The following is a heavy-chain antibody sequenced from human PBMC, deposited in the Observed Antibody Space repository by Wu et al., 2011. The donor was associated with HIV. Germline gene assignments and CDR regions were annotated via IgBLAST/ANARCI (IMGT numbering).Heavy chain of an antibody. CDR2: INPHSGGT. CDR1: GYTFTAYY. J-gene: IGHJ4*02. CDR3: ARGASNNMFDY. D-gene: IGHD4-11*01. Sequence: QVQLVQSGAEVKKPGASVKVSCKASGYTFTAYYMHWLRQAPGQGLEWMGWINPHSGGTNFAQKFQGRVTMTRDTSITTAYMELSRLRSDDTAVYYCARGASNNMFDYWGQGTLVTVSS. V-gene: IGHV1-2*02.